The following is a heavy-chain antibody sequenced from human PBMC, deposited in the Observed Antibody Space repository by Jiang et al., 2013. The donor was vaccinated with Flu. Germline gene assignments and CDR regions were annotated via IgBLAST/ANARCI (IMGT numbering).Heavy chain of an antibody. D-gene: IGHD6-19*01. J-gene: IGHJ4*03. CDR3: AREYEAYSSGWLDYV. CDR1: GFTFDDYA. Sequence: VQLVESGGGLVQPGRSLRLSCAASGFTFDDYAMHWVRQAPGKGLEWVSGISWNSGSIGYADSVKGRFTISRDNAKNSLYLQMNSLRAEDTAVYYCAREYEAYSSGWLDYVGGHGTLVHRLL. CDR2: ISWNSGSI. V-gene: IGHV3-9*01.